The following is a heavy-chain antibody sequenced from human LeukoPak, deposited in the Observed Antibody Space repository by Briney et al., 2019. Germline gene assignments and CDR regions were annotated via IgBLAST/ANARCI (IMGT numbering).Heavy chain of an antibody. D-gene: IGHD3-22*01. CDR3: ARSYDSRGYFYYGMDV. CDR1: GGSLSNYY. CDR2: IYFTGTT. V-gene: IGHV4-59*01. Sequence: SETLSLTCTVSGGSLSNYYGSWIRQPPGKGLEWIGFIYFTGTTGYNPSLKSRVTISLDTSKNQFSLRLNSVTAADTAVYDCARSYDSRGYFYYGMDVWGQGTTVTVSS. J-gene: IGHJ6*02.